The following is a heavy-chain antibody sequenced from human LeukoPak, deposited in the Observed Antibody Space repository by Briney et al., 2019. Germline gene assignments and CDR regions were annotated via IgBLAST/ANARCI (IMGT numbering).Heavy chain of an antibody. D-gene: IGHD2-2*01. V-gene: IGHV5-51*01. CDR2: IYPGDSDT. Sequence: GESLKISCRGSGYSFTTYWIGWVRQMPGKGLEWMGIIYPGDSDTRYSPSFQGQVTMSADKSINTAYLQWSSLKASDTAMYYCARRQGCTSTSCPPDSWGQGTLVTVSS. CDR3: ARRQGCTSTSCPPDS. J-gene: IGHJ4*02. CDR1: GYSFTTYW.